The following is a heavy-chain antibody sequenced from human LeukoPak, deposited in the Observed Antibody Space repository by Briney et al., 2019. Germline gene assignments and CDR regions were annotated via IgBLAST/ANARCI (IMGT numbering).Heavy chain of an antibody. V-gene: IGHV3-74*01. CDR3: TRNPDGRNWFDP. Sequence: GGSLRLSCAASGFTFSHHWMHWVRQAPGKRLVWVSHISSDESSTTYADSVKGRFTISRDNRKNTLYLRMNSLRVEDTAMYYCTRNPDGRNWFDPWGQGTLVTVSS. CDR1: GFTFSHHW. CDR2: ISSDESST. J-gene: IGHJ5*02. D-gene: IGHD1-14*01.